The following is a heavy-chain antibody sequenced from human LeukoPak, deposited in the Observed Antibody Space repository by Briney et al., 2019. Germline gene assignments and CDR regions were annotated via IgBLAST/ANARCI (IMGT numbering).Heavy chain of an antibody. D-gene: IGHD3-10*01. CDR3: ARDFGSGSLDC. J-gene: IGHJ4*02. CDR2: ISISGTYI. V-gene: IGHV3-11*04. Sequence: GGSLRLSCAASGFTFSDYYMSWIRQAPGKGLEWVSSISISGTYIYYADSVKGRFTISRDNAKNSLYLQMNSLRAEDTAVYYCARDFGSGSLDCWGQGTLVTVSS. CDR1: GFTFSDYY.